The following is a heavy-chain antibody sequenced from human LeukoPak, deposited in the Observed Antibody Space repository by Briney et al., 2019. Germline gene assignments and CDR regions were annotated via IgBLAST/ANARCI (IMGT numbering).Heavy chain of an antibody. CDR1: GFTFSSYT. D-gene: IGHD2-15*01. CDR3: ASSWDY. J-gene: IGHJ4*02. CDR2: ISSSSDYI. Sequence: GGSLRLSCAASGFTFSSYTMNWVRQAPGKGLEWVSSISSSSDYIYYPDSVKGRFTISRDNAKNSLYLQMNNLRADDTAVYYCASSWDYWGQGTLVTVSS. V-gene: IGHV3-21*01.